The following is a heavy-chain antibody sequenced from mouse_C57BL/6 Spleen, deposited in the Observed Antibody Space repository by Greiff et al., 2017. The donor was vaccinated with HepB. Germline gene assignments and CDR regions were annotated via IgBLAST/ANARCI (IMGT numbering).Heavy chain of an antibody. D-gene: IGHD1-1*01. V-gene: IGHV1-63*01. J-gene: IGHJ1*03. CDR3: ARSPGSSYWYFDV. CDR1: GYTFTNYW. CDR2: IYPGGCYT. Sequence: QVQLQQSGAELVRPGTSVKMSCKASGYTFTNYWIGWAKQRPGHGLEWIGDIYPGGCYTNYNEKFKGKATLTADKSSSPAYMQFISLTSEDSAIYYCARSPGSSYWYFDVWGTGTTVTVSS.